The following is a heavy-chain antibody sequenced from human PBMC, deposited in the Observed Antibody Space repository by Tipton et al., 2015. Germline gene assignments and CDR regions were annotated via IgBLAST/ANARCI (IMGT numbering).Heavy chain of an antibody. CDR2: VYYSGST. V-gene: IGHV4-39*01. CDR3: ARQRYPRGLDV. D-gene: IGHD2-2*01. Sequence: TLSLTCTVSGGPISSSSDYWGWIRQPPGKGLEWIASVYYSGSTYNNPSLRSRVTTPVDTSKNQFYLKLSSVTAADTAVYYCARQRYPRGLDVWGQGTTVTVSS. CDR1: GGPISSSSDY. J-gene: IGHJ6*02.